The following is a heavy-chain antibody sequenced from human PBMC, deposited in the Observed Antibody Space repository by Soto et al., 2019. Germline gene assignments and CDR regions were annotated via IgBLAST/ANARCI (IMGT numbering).Heavy chain of an antibody. Sequence: EVQLLESGGGLVQPGGSLRLSCAASGFTFNNFAMNWVRQAPGKGLQWVSTISGSAASTFYADSVKGRFTISRDNLKNPLFLQMNSLRVEDTAIYYCAKDRRSYGSGNHLSGFDVWGQGTMVTVSS. J-gene: IGHJ3*01. CDR1: GFTFNNFA. D-gene: IGHD3-10*01. V-gene: IGHV3-23*01. CDR3: AKDRRSYGSGNHLSGFDV. CDR2: ISGSAAST.